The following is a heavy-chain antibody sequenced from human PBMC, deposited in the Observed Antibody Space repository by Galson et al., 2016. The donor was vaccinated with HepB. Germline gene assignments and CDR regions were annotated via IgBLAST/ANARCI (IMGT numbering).Heavy chain of an antibody. J-gene: IGHJ4*02. Sequence: SVKVSCKASGYTFTRYYMQWMRQAPGQGLELMAIMYPSGDTTDYAPKFQGRVTVTRDTSPGTTYMELSSLRSEDTAVYYCATGDRGYYFDYWGQGTLVTVSS. CDR1: GYTFTRYY. CDR3: ATGDRGYYFDY. CDR2: MYPSGDTT. D-gene: IGHD7-27*01. V-gene: IGHV1-46*01.